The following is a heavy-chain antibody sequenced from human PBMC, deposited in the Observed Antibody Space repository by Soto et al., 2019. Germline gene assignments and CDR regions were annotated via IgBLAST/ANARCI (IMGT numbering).Heavy chain of an antibody. CDR2: ISAYNGNT. V-gene: IGHV1-18*01. CDR3: ARDLERYSSGWNPGI. Sequence: QVQLVQSGAEVKKPGASVKVSCKASGYTFTSYGISWVRQDPGQGLEWMGWISAYNGNTNYAQKLQGRVTMTTDTSTSTAYMELRSLRSDDTAVYYCARDLERYSSGWNPGIWGQGTLVTVSS. J-gene: IGHJ4*02. D-gene: IGHD6-19*01. CDR1: GYTFTSYG.